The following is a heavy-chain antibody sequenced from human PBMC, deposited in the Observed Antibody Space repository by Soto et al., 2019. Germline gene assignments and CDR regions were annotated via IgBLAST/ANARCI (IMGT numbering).Heavy chain of an antibody. D-gene: IGHD4-4*01. CDR3: ARELDYSNYGRDNGFDP. Sequence: EVQLVESGGGLVQPGGSLRLSCAASGFTFSSYWMSWVRQAPGKGLEWVANIKQDGSEKYYVDSVKGRFTISRDNDKNSLYLQMNSLRAEDTAVYYCARELDYSNYGRDNGFDPWGQGTLVTVSS. J-gene: IGHJ5*02. CDR2: IKQDGSEK. V-gene: IGHV3-7*01. CDR1: GFTFSSYW.